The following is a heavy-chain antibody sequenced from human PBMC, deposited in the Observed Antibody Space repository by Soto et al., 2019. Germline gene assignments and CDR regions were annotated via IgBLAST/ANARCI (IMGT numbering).Heavy chain of an antibody. CDR2: INAGNGNT. D-gene: IGHD3-10*01. CDR1: GYTFTSYA. CDR3: ARDRGYYGSGSYSQGDY. V-gene: IGHV1-3*01. J-gene: IGHJ4*02. Sequence: ASVKVSCKASGYTFTSYAMHWVRQAPGQRLEWMGWINAGNGNTKYSQKFQGRVTSTRDTSASTAYMELSSLRSEDTAVYYCARDRGYYGSGSYSQGDYWGQGTLVTVSS.